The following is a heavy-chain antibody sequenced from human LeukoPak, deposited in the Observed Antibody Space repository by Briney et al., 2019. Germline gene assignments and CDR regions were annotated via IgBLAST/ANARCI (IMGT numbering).Heavy chain of an antibody. CDR2: ISSSGSTI. V-gene: IGHV3-48*03. CDR3: ARDSSYYYDSSGYLRLDAFDI. J-gene: IGHJ3*02. D-gene: IGHD3-22*01. Sequence: PGGSLRLSCAASGFTFSSYEMNWVRQAPGKGLEWVSYISSSGSTIYYADSVKGRFTISRDNAKNSLYLQMNSLRAEDTAVYYCARDSSYYYDSSGYLRLDAFDIWGQGTMVTVSS. CDR1: GFTFSSYE.